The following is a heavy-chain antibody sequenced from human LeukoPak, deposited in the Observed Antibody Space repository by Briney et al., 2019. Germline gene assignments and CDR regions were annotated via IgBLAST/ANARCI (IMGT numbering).Heavy chain of an antibody. D-gene: IGHD3-10*01. CDR2: IYYSGST. CDR1: GGSINTSAKY. CDR3: ARAGEFGVIDY. V-gene: IGHV4-39*01. J-gene: IGHJ4*02. Sequence: TSETLSLTCTVSGGSINTSAKYWGWIRQSPGKGLEWIGSIYYSGSTSYNPSLKSRVTISADMSKNQFSLKLSSVTAADTAVYYCARAGEFGVIDYWGQGTLVTVSS.